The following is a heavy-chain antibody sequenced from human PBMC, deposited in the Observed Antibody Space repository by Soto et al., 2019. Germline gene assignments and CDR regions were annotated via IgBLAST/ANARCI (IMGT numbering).Heavy chain of an antibody. Sequence: PGGSLRLSCAASGFTFSSYSMNWVRQAPGKGLEWVSSISSSSSYIYYADSVKGRFTISRDNAKNSLYLQMNSLRAEDTAVYYCARDLALQRGVPYYYYGMDVWGQGTTVTVSS. J-gene: IGHJ6*02. CDR3: ARDLALQRGVPYYYYGMDV. V-gene: IGHV3-21*01. CDR2: ISSSSSYI. CDR1: GFTFSSYS.